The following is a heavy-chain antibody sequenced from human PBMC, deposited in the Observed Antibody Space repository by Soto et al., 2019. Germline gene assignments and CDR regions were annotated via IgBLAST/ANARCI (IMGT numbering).Heavy chain of an antibody. J-gene: IGHJ6*03. Sequence: QVQLVQSGAEVKKPGASVKVSCKASGYTFTSYGISWVRQAPGQGLEWMGWISAYNGNTNYAQKLQGQVNINTDTSTSTAYMELRSLRSDDTAVYYCAREVAGTHGAYYYYYMDVWGKGTTVTVSS. CDR3: AREVAGTHGAYYYYYMDV. D-gene: IGHD6-19*01. V-gene: IGHV1-18*01. CDR1: GYTFTSYG. CDR2: ISAYNGNT.